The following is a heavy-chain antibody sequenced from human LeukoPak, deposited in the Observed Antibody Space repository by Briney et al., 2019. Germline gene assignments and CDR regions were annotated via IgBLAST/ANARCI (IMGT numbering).Heavy chain of an antibody. V-gene: IGHV3-7*01. CDR2: IKEDGSVE. J-gene: IGHJ4*02. D-gene: IGHD3-16*01. CDR1: GFTFSRPS. Sequence: SGGSLRLSCAGSGFTFSRPSMAWVRQAPGKGLEWVATIKEDGSVEYYMDSVKGRFTISRDNAEKSLYLQMNSLRAEDTAAYYCAKLLGDVTTFDYWGQGTLVTVSS. CDR3: AKLLGDVTTFDY.